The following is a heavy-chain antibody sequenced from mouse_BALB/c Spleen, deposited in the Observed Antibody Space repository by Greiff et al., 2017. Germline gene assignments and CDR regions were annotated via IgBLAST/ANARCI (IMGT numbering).Heavy chain of an antibody. J-gene: IGHJ3*01. CDR3: ADFPAY. Sequence: EVKLQESGAELVKPGASVKLSCTASGFNIKDTYMHWVKQRPEQGLEWIGRIDPANGNTKYDPKFQGKATITADTSSNTAYLQLSSLTSEDTAVYYCADFPAYWGQGTLVTVSA. CDR1: GFNIKDTY. V-gene: IGHV14-3*02. CDR2: IDPANGNT.